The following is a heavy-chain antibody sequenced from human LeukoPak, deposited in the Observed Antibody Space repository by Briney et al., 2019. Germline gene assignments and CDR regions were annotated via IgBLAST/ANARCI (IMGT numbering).Heavy chain of an antibody. CDR2: ISSSGSSI. V-gene: IGHV3-48*03. CDR1: GFTFSSYE. D-gene: IGHD3-22*01. CDR3: AKDLNSDYYDSRGYYAYFDY. Sequence: PGGSLRLSCAASGFTFSSYEMNWVRQAPGKGLEWVSYISSSGSSIYYADPVKGRFTISRDNSKNTMYLQMNSLRVEDTAVYFCAKDLNSDYYDSRGYYAYFDYWGQGTLVTASS. J-gene: IGHJ4*02.